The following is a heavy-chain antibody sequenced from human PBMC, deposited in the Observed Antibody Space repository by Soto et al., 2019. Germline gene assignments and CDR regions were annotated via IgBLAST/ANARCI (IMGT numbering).Heavy chain of an antibody. V-gene: IGHV5-51*01. CDR1: GYSFTGYW. CDR3: ARGNVANWFGP. Sequence: GESLKISFEASGYSFTGYWIVWVRQMPGKGLEWMGIVYPSDSRTEYSPSFQGQVTISADTSTSTTYLQWTSLKASDTAIYYCARGNVANWFGPWGQGTLVTVSS. J-gene: IGHJ5*02. CDR2: VYPSDSRT.